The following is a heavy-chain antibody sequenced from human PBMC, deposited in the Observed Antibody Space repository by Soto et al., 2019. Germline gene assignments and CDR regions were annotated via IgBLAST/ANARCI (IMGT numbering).Heavy chain of an antibody. Sequence: SETLSLTCTVSGGSINSGDYYWTWVRQPPGKGLEWIGYIYYDGNSQHNPSLKGRVTTSIDTSKNQFSLNLSSVTAADTAVYYCARDRRWLPRGPNNWLDLWGQGTQVTVSS. J-gene: IGHJ5*02. CDR1: GGSINSGDYY. CDR3: ARDRRWLPRGPNNWLDL. D-gene: IGHD5-12*01. V-gene: IGHV4-30-4*01. CDR2: IYYDGNS.